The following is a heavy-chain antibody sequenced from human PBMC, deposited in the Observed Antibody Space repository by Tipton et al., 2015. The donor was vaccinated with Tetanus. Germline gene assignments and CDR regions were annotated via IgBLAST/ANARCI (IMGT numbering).Heavy chain of an antibody. CDR3: ANMDTYFCRGREV. CDR2: ISSSGGST. Sequence: SLRLSCVDSAITFSTYAMSWVRQAPGKGLEWVSGISSSGGSTYYADSVKGRFTISRDNSKNTPFLQMNSLRAGDPAVYFCANMDTYFCRGREVWGQGTTVTVSS. J-gene: IGHJ6*02. CDR1: AITFSTYA. D-gene: IGHD2/OR15-2a*01. V-gene: IGHV3-23*01.